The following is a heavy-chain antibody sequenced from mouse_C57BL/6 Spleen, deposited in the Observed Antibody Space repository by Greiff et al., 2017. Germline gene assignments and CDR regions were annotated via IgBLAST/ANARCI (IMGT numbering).Heavy chain of an antibody. V-gene: IGHV5-4*01. CDR3: ARDGGYYYGSSLFDY. CDR1: GFTFSSYA. D-gene: IGHD1-1*01. Sequence: EVKLMESGGGLVKPGGSLKLSCAASGFTFSSYAMSWVRQTPEKRLEWVATISDGGSYTYYPDNVKGRFTFSRDNAKNNLYLQMSHLKSEDTAMYYCARDGGYYYGSSLFDYWGQGTTLTVSS. J-gene: IGHJ2*01. CDR2: ISDGGSYT.